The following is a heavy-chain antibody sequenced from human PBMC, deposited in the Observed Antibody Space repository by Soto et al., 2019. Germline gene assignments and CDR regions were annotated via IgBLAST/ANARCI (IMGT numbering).Heavy chain of an antibody. V-gene: IGHV3-23*01. D-gene: IGHD6-19*01. CDR2: ISGSGGST. CDR3: ARVHKADSSGWFPSQAFDY. CDR1: GVTFSIYA. Sequence: AGGSLRLSCAASGVTFSIYAMSWVRQAPGKGLEWVSVISGSGGSTYYADSVKGRFTISRDNSKNTLYLQMNSLRAEDTAVYYCARVHKADSSGWFPSQAFDYWGQGTLVTVSS. J-gene: IGHJ4*02.